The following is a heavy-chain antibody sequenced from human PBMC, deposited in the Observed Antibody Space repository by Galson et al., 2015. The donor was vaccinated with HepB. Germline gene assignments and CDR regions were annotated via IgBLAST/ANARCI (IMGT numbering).Heavy chain of an antibody. Sequence: ETLSLTCAVYGGSFSGYYWSWIRQPPGKGLEWIGEINHSGSTNYNPSLKSRVTISVDTSKNQFSLKLSSVTAADTAVYYCARSLRSGFHWYYYYGVDVWGQGTTVTVSS. CDR3: ARSLRSGFHWYYYYGVDV. J-gene: IGHJ6*02. CDR2: INHSGST. CDR1: GGSFSGYY. V-gene: IGHV4-34*01. D-gene: IGHD6-19*01.